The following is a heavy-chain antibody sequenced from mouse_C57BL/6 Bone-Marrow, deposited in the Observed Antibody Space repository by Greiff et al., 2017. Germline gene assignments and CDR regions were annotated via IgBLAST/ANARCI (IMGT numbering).Heavy chain of an antibody. CDR3: AREGGYDGAWFAY. CDR2: IYPRSGNT. CDR1: GYNFTSYG. D-gene: IGHD2-2*01. Sequence: QVQLQQSGAELARPGASVKLSCKASGYNFTSYGISWVKQRTGQGLEWIGEIYPRSGNTYYTEKFKGKATLTADKSYSTAYMELSSLTSEDSAFYFCAREGGYDGAWFAYWGQGTLVTVSA. J-gene: IGHJ3*01. V-gene: IGHV1-81*01.